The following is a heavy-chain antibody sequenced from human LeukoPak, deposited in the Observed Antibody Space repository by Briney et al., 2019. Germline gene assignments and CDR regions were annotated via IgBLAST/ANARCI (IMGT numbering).Heavy chain of an antibody. CDR3: ARDLHGSRGEFDY. Sequence: SQTLSLTCAISGDSVTSGIWNWIRQSPSRGLEWLGRTYYWSKWFNDYAVSVESRMTINADTSRSQFSLQLNSVTPEDTAVYYCARDLHGSRGEFDYWGQGTLVTVSS. V-gene: IGHV6-1*01. D-gene: IGHD3-16*01. CDR1: GDSVTSGI. J-gene: IGHJ4*02. CDR2: TYYWSKWFN.